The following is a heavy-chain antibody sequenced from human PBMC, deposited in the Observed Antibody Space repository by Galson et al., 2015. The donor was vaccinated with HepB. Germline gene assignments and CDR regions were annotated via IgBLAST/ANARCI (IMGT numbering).Heavy chain of an antibody. V-gene: IGHV5-51*01. J-gene: IGHJ4*02. CDR1: GYSFTNYR. Sequence: QSGAEVKKPGESLKISCKGSGYSFTNYRIGWVRQMPGKGLEWMGIIYPGDSDTRYSPSFQGQVTISADKSISTAYLQWSSLKASDTAIYYCARCSSANPRRIDYWGQGTLVTVSS. D-gene: IGHD2-15*01. CDR3: ARCSSANPRRIDY. CDR2: IYPGDSDT.